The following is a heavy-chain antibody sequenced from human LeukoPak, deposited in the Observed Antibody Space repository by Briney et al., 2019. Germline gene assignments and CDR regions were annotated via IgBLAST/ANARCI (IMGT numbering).Heavy chain of an antibody. Sequence: ASVKVSCKASGGTFSSYAISWVRQAPGQGLEWMGWMNPNSGNTGYAQKFQGRVTITRNTSISTAYMELSSLRSEDTAVYYCARGSRGYSSSPLDYWGQGTLVTVSS. V-gene: IGHV1-8*03. CDR3: ARGSRGYSSSPLDY. CDR2: MNPNSGNT. J-gene: IGHJ4*02. D-gene: IGHD6-6*01. CDR1: GGTFSSYA.